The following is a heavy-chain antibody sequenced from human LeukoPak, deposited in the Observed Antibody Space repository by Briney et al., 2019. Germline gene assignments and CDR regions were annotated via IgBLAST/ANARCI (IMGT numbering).Heavy chain of an antibody. CDR2: IYYSGST. Sequence: SETLSLTCTVSVDSICSGRYYWSWLRQHPGKGLEWIGYIYYSGSTYYNPSLKSRVTISVDTSKNQFSLKLSSVTAADTAVYYCATISYGHDYWGQGTLVTVSS. CDR1: VDSICSGRYY. J-gene: IGHJ4*02. V-gene: IGHV4-31*03. CDR3: ATISYGHDY. D-gene: IGHD5-18*01.